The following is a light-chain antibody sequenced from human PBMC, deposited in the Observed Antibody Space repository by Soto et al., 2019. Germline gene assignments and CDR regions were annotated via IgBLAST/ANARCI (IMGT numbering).Light chain of an antibody. CDR1: SSNIGSNT. J-gene: IGLJ2*01. CDR2: ISD. V-gene: IGLV1-44*01. CDR3: ATWDDSLKGPV. Sequence: QSVLTQPPSASGTPGQRVTISCSGGSSNIGSNTVTWYQQLPGTAPKLLIYISDQRPSGVPDRCASSKSGASASLAISGLQTEDKADYYCATWDDSLKGPVFGGGTKVTVL.